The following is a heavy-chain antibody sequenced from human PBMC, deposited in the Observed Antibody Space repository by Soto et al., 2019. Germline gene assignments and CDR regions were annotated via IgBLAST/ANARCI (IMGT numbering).Heavy chain of an antibody. CDR1: GFTFSSYA. V-gene: IGHV3-64D*06. CDR2: ISSNGGST. Sequence: VGSLRLSCSASGFTFSSYAMHWVRQAPGKGLEYVSAISSNGGSTYYADSVKGRFTISRDNSKNTLYLQMSSLRAEDTAVYYCVKGASSWHIRGMDVWGQGTTVTVSS. D-gene: IGHD6-13*01. J-gene: IGHJ6*02. CDR3: VKGASSWHIRGMDV.